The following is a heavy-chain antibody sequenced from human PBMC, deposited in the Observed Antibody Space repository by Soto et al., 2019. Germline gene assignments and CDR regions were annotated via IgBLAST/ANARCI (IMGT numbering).Heavy chain of an antibody. CDR3: ARGKGRYDILTGSLGPGYHYGMDV. D-gene: IGHD3-9*01. J-gene: IGHJ6*02. CDR2: ISSSGSTI. Sequence: GSLRLSCAASGFTFSDYYMSWIRQAPGXGLEWVSYISSSGSTIYYADSVKGRFTISRDNAKNSLYLQMNSLRAEDTAVYYCARGKGRYDILTGSLGPGYHYGMDVWGQGTTVTVSS. CDR1: GFTFSDYY. V-gene: IGHV3-11*01.